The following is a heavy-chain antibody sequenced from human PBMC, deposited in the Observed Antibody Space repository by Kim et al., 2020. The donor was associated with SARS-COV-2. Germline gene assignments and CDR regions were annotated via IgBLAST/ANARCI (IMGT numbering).Heavy chain of an antibody. V-gene: IGHV1-18*01. Sequence: ASVKVSCKASGYTFASFGISWVRQAPGQGLEWMGWISADNDNTKYAQKFQGRVTMTTDTSTSTGYMELRSLSSDDTAVYYCARETYSGYDYYWYFDLWGRGTLVTVSS. CDR1: GYTFASFG. CDR2: ISADNDNT. J-gene: IGHJ2*01. D-gene: IGHD5-12*01. CDR3: ARETYSGYDYYWYFDL.